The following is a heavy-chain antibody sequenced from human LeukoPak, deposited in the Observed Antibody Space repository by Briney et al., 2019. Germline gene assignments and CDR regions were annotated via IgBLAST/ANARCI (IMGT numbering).Heavy chain of an antibody. D-gene: IGHD6-13*01. CDR1: GGTFSSYA. V-gene: IGHV1-69*05. Sequence: SVKVSCKASGGTFSSYAISWVRQAPGQGLEWMGGIIPIFGTANYAQKFQGRVTITTDESTSTAYMELSSLRSEDTAVYYCARDAPAAAGYNWFDPWGQGTLVTVSP. CDR2: IIPIFGTA. CDR3: ARDAPAAAGYNWFDP. J-gene: IGHJ5*02.